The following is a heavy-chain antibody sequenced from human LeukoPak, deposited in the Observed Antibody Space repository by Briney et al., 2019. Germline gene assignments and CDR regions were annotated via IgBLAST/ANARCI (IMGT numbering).Heavy chain of an antibody. V-gene: IGHV3-48*02. Sequence: GGSLRLSCAASGFTFSSYSMNWVRQAPGKGLEWVSYISSSSSTIYYADSVKGRFTISRDNAKNSLYLQMNSLRDEDTAVYYCARDGGIRAPYSGYDEPGYYYYGMDVWGQGTTVTVSS. CDR2: ISSSSSTI. D-gene: IGHD5-12*01. CDR3: ARDGGIRAPYSGYDEPGYYYYGMDV. CDR1: GFTFSSYS. J-gene: IGHJ6*02.